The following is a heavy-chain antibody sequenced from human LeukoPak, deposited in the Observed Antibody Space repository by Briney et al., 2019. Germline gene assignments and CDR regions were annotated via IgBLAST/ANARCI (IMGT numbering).Heavy chain of an antibody. CDR1: GYTFTSYD. D-gene: IGHD6-6*01. V-gene: IGHV1-8*01. CDR3: ARGKRARRDYYYYYMDV. CDR2: MNPNSGNT. Sequence: GASAKVSCKASGYTFTSYDINWVRQATGQGLEWMGWMNPNSGNTGYAQKFQGRVTMTRNTSISTAYMELSSLRSEDTAVYYCARGKRARRDYYYYYMDVWGKGTTVTVSS. J-gene: IGHJ6*03.